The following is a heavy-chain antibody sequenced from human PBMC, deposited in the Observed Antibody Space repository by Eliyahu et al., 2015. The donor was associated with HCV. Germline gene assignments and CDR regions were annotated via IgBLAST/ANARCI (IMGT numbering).Heavy chain of an antibody. V-gene: IGHV4-59*01. CDR3: ASGGGGIAVAGTGGWFDP. CDR2: IHYSGST. J-gene: IGHJ5*02. D-gene: IGHD6-19*01. Sequence: QVQLQESGPGLVKPSXTLSLTCTVSGGSITTYSWSWXRXPPGKGLAWIGYIHYSGSTNYNPSLKSRVTISVDTSKNQFSLNLTSVTAADTAVYYCASGGGGIAVAGTGGWFDPWGQGTLVTVSS. CDR1: GGSITTYS.